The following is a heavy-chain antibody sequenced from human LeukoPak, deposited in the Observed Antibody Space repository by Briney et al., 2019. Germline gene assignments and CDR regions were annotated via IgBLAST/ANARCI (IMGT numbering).Heavy chain of an antibody. CDR3: AKDYYDFWSGGYYYYYGMDV. J-gene: IGHJ6*02. V-gene: IGHV3-30*18. CDR1: GFTFSSYV. Sequence: GGSLRLSCAASGFTFSSYVMHWVRQAPGKGLEWVAVISYDGGNKYYADSVKGRFTISRDNSKNTLYLQMNSLRSDDTAAYYCAKDYYDFWSGGYYYYYGMDVWGQGTTVTVSS. CDR2: ISYDGGNK. D-gene: IGHD3-3*01.